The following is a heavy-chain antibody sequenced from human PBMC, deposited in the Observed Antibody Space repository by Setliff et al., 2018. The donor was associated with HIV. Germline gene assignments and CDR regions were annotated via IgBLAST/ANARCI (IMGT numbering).Heavy chain of an antibody. V-gene: IGHV4-34*01. D-gene: IGHD3-3*01. J-gene: IGHJ4*02. CDR3: ARGGGFWSGQLDF. CDR2: INHSGIS. CDR1: GGSFSGHY. Sequence: SETLSLPCAVYGGSFSGHYWSWIRQPPGKGLEWIGEINHSGISNVNPSLKRRVTIPIDTPRNQFSLKLSSVTAADTAVYYCARGGGFWSGQLDFWGQGTLVTVSS.